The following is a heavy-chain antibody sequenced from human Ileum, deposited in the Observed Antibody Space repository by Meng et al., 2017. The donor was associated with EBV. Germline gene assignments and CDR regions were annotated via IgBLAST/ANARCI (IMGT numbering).Heavy chain of an antibody. J-gene: IGHJ4*02. D-gene: IGHD1/OR15-1a*01. CDR2: INPYDGDT. V-gene: IGHV1-18*01. CDR1: GYSFSRYV. CDR3: ASKQYFFAY. Sequence: QVPLVQSGKEVKKPGASVKVSCKTSGYSFSRYVISWVRQAPGQGLEWVGWINPYDGDTNYAQKLQDRATLTTDTSTSTAYMELRSLRSDDTAVYYCASKQYFFAYWGQGTLVTVSS.